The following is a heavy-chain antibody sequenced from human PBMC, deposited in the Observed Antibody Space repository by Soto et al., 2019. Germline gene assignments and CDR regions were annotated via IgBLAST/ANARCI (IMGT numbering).Heavy chain of an antibody. CDR2: IWYDGSNK. J-gene: IGHJ5*02. D-gene: IGHD3-10*01. CDR1: GFTFSSYG. CDR3: ARDNRRRGRSFDP. Sequence: QVQLVESGGGVVQPGRSLGLSCAASGFTFSSYGMHWVRQAPGKGLEWVAVIWYDGSNKYYADSVKGRFTISRDNSKNTLYLQMNSLRAEDTAVYYCARDNRRRGRSFDPWGQGTLVTVSS. V-gene: IGHV3-33*01.